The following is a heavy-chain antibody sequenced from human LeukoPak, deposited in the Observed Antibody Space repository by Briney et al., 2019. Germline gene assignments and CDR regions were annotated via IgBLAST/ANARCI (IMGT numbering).Heavy chain of an antibody. V-gene: IGHV4-39*07. CDR1: GGSTSSRSYY. CDR3: AKSSYSIFDY. D-gene: IGHD5-18*01. CDR2: IYYSGST. J-gene: IGHJ4*02. Sequence: SETLSLTCTVSGGSTSSRSYYWGWIRQPPGKGLEWIGTIYYSGSTYYNPSLKSRVTISVDTSKNQFSLKLSSVTAADTAVYYCAKSSYSIFDYWGQGTLVTVSS.